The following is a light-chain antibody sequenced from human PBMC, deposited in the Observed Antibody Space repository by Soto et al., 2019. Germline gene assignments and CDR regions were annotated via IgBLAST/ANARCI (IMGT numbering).Light chain of an antibody. V-gene: IGLV2-14*01. J-gene: IGLJ1*01. Sequence: QSVQTQPASASVTPGPSITISCTGTSSDVGLYDYVPWYQHHPGKAPQLMIYAVSNRPSGVSNRFSASKSGNTASLFISGLQAEDEADYYCSSYTSDSSYVFGSGSKVTGL. CDR1: SSDVGLYDY. CDR3: SSYTSDSSYV. CDR2: AVS.